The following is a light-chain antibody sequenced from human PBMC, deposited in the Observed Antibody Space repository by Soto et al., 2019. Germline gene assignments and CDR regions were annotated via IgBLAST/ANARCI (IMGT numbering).Light chain of an antibody. Sequence: QSALTQPRSASGSPGQSVTISCTGTSSDVGGYNYVSWYQQYTGKAPKLMIYDVSKRPSGVPDRFSGSKSGNTASLTVSGFGAHDEAVSYCNSYGGGDTFHLMFGGGTKLTVL. J-gene: IGLJ3*02. CDR3: NSYGGGDTFHLM. V-gene: IGLV2-11*01. CDR2: DVS. CDR1: SSDVGGYNY.